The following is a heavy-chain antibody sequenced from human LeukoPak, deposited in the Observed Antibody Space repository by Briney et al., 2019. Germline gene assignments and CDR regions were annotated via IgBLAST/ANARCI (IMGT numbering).Heavy chain of an antibody. CDR2: VNPNSGDT. CDR3: ALLFSSTWYRFDS. Sequence: ASVKVSCKASGYTFTDYYMHWVRQAPGQGLEWMGWVNPNSGDTNYVHKFQGRVTMTSDTSISTAYMDLSRVRSDDSAVYYCALLFSSTWYRFDSWGQGTLVTVSS. J-gene: IGHJ4*02. CDR1: GYTFTDYY. D-gene: IGHD6-13*01. V-gene: IGHV1-2*02.